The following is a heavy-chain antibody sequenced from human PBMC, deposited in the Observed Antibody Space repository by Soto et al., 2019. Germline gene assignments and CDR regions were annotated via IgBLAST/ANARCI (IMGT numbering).Heavy chain of an antibody. CDR1: GFNFIRKY. CDR3: ARGLYDSASFYFDF. D-gene: IGHD3-10*01. Sequence: EVQLVESGGGLIQPGGSLRLSCAASGFNFIRKYMIWVRQAPGKGLEWVSILYSGGTTYYADSVKGRLTISSDTSENTLYVTMIGLRAEDTAVYYCARGLYDSASFYFDFWGQGALGTVSS. J-gene: IGHJ4*02. CDR2: LYSGGTT. V-gene: IGHV3-53*01.